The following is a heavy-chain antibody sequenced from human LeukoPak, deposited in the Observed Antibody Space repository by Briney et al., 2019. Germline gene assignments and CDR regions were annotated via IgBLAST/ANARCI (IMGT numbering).Heavy chain of an antibody. CDR1: GFTFTSSA. CDR2: IVVGSGNS. D-gene: IGHD3-3*01. V-gene: IGHV1-58*01. Sequence: SVKVSCKASGFTFTSSAVQWVRQAGGRRREWVGWIVVGSGNSNYAQQFQGRVTINRDMSTSTADMELSSLRSEDTAVYYCAACYDFWSGYYGFGRNYFDYWGQGTLVTVSP. CDR3: AACYDFWSGYYGFGRNYFDY. J-gene: IGHJ4*02.